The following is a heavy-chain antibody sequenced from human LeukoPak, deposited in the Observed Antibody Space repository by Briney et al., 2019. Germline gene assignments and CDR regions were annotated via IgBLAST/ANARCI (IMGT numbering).Heavy chain of an antibody. CDR3: ARALLSAHWYFDL. CDR2: ISSSGSTI. V-gene: IGHV3-48*03. Sequence: GWSLRLSCAASGFTFSSYEMNWVRQAPGKGLEWVSYISSSGSTIYYADSVKGRFTIYRDNAKNSLYLQMNSLRAEDRSVYYCARALLSAHWYFDLWGSGTLVTVSS. CDR1: GFTFSSYE. D-gene: IGHD3-16*01. J-gene: IGHJ2*01.